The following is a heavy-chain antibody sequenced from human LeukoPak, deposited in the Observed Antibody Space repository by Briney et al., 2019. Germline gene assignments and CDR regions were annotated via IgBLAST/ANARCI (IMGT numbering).Heavy chain of an antibody. J-gene: IGHJ4*02. Sequence: ASVKVSCKASGYTFTSYAMNWVRQAPGQGLEWMGWINTNTGNPTYAQGFTGRFVSSLDTSVSTAYLQISSRKAEDTAVYYCARDTSSGWFDYWGQGTLVTVSS. CDR2: INTNTGNP. CDR1: GYTFTSYA. D-gene: IGHD6-19*01. V-gene: IGHV7-4-1*02. CDR3: ARDTSSGWFDY.